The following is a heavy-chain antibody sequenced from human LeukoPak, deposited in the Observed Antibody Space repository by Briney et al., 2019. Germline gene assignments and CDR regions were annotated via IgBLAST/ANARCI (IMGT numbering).Heavy chain of an antibody. CDR3: AKDNAYYYADY. D-gene: IGHD3-10*01. J-gene: IGHJ4*02. Sequence: GGSLRLSCAASGFTFSSYSMNWVRQAPGKGLEWVSYISSSSSTIYYADSVKGRFTISRDNSKNTLYLQMNSLRAEDTAVYYCAKDNAYYYADYWGQGTLVTVSS. CDR1: GFTFSSYS. V-gene: IGHV3-48*01. CDR2: ISSSSSTI.